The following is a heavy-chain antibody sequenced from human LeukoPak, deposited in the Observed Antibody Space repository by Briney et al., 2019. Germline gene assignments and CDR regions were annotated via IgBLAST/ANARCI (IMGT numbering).Heavy chain of an antibody. J-gene: IGHJ3*02. CDR1: GGTFSSYA. Sequence: EASVKVSCKASGGTFSSYAISWVRQAPGQGLEWMGGIIPIFGTANYAQKFQGRVTMTTDTSTSTAYMELRSLRSDDTAVYYCARDLWIAVAGTKGAFDIWGQGTMVTVSS. D-gene: IGHD6-19*01. CDR3: ARDLWIAVAGTKGAFDI. V-gene: IGHV1-69*05. CDR2: IIPIFGTA.